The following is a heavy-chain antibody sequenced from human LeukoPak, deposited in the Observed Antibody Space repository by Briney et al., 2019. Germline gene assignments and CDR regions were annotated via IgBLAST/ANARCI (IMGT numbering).Heavy chain of an antibody. CDR1: GFTFSSYG. D-gene: IGHD2-8*02. CDR3: AKDRQGQKTYWAPDY. CDR2: ISGSGGST. J-gene: IGHJ4*02. V-gene: IGHV3-23*01. Sequence: PGGSLRLSCAASGFTFSSYGMSWVRQAPGKGLEWVSAISGSGGSTYYADSVKGRFTISRDNSKNTLYLQMNSLRAEDTAVYYCAKDRQGQKTYWAPDYWGQGTLVTVSS.